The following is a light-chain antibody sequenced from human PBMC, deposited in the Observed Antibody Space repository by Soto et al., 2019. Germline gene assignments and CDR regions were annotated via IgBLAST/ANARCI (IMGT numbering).Light chain of an antibody. Sequence: EIVLTQSPATLSLSPGERATLSCRASQSVSSYLAWYQHKPGQAPRLLIYYASNRATAITARFSGRGSGTDFTLTISSLEAGDSAIYYFQQRDKWPRTFGQGTKLEIK. CDR2: YAS. CDR1: QSVSSY. J-gene: IGKJ2*01. CDR3: QQRDKWPRT. V-gene: IGKV3-11*01.